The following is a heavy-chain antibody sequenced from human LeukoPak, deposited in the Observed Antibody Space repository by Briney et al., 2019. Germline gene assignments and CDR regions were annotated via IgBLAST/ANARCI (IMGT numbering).Heavy chain of an antibody. D-gene: IGHD3-22*01. Sequence: GGSLRLSCAASGFTFSSYGMHWVRQAPGKGLEWVAFIRYDGSNKYYADSVKGRFTLSRDNSKNPLYLQMNSLRAEDTAVYYCAKGNVGVSMIVGILADWGQGTLVTVSS. CDR3: AKGNVGVSMIVGILAD. J-gene: IGHJ4*02. V-gene: IGHV3-30*02. CDR1: GFTFSSYG. CDR2: IRYDGSNK.